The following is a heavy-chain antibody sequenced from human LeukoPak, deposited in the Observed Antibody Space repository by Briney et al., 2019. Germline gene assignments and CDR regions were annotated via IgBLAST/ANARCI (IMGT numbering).Heavy chain of an antibody. D-gene: IGHD3-16*02. J-gene: IGHJ4*02. CDR2: IKQDGSEI. Sequence: GGSLRLSCAASGFTFNNYWMSWVRQAPGKGLEWVANIKQDGSEIYYVDSVKGRFTISRDNAKNSLYLQMNSLRAEDTAVYYCARVPYVWGSYRHKGYFDYWGQGTLVTVSS. CDR3: ARVPYVWGSYRHKGYFDY. CDR1: GFTFNNYW. V-gene: IGHV3-7*01.